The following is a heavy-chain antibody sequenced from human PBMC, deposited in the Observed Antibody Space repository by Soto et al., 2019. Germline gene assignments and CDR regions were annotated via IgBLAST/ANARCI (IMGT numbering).Heavy chain of an antibody. J-gene: IGHJ1*01. Sequence: QVQLVQSGAEVKKPGSSVKVSCKASGGTFSSYPISWVRQAPGQGLEWMGGIIPILGIANYAQKFQGRGTITADKSTSTAYMELSSLRSEDTAVYYCARDRGGIYEVWGQGTLVTVAS. CDR3: ARDRGGIYEV. CDR2: IIPILGIA. D-gene: IGHD3-10*01. V-gene: IGHV1-69*04. CDR1: GGTFSSYP.